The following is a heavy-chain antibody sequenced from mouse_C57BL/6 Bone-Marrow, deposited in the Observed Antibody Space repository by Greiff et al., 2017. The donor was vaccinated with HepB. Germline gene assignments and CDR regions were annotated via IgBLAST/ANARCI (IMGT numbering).Heavy chain of an antibody. Sequence: QVQLQQPGTELVKPGASVKLSCKASGYTFTSYWMHWVKQRPGQGLEWIGNINPSNGGTNYNEKFKSKATLTVDKSSSTAYMQLSSLTSEDAAVYYCSRTIYYGNEEIAMDYWGQGTSVTVSS. CDR3: SRTIYYGNEEIAMDY. J-gene: IGHJ4*01. V-gene: IGHV1-53*01. CDR1: GYTFTSYW. CDR2: INPSNGGT. D-gene: IGHD2-1*01.